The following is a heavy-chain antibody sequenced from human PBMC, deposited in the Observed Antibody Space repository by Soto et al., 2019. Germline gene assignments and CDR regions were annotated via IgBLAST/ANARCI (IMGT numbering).Heavy chain of an antibody. V-gene: IGHV3-74*01. CDR3: TKARGVGKYSVGFDM. Sequence: GGSLRLSCTTSGFNFSTHWVHWVRQAPGKGVMWVSRINSDGTITDYADSVKGRFNISRDSAKKTVYLEINSLRGDDTAVYYCTKARGVGKYSVGFDMWGQGTLVTVSS. J-gene: IGHJ4*02. CDR1: GFNFSTHW. D-gene: IGHD2-21*01. CDR2: INSDGTIT.